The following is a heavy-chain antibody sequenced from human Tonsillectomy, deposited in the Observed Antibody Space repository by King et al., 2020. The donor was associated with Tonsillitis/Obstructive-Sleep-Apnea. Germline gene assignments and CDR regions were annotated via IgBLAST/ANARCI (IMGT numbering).Heavy chain of an antibody. CDR1: GFTFSSYG. CDR3: AKDPGGIYYYYYMDV. V-gene: IGHV3-30*18. Sequence: VQLVESGGGVVQPGRSLRLSCAASGFTFSSYGMHWVRQAPGKGLEWVAVISYDGSNKYYADSVTGRFTISRDNSKNTLYLQMNSLRAADTAVYYCAKDPGGIYYYYYMDVWGKGTTVTVSS. CDR2: ISYDGSNK. J-gene: IGHJ6*03. D-gene: IGHD3-16*01.